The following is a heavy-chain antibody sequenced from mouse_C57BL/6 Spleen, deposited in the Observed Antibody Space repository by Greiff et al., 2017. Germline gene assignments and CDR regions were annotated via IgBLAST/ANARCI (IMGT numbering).Heavy chain of an antibody. Sequence: QVQLQQSGPGLVQPSQSLSITCTVSGFSLTSYGVHWVRQSPGKGLEWLGVIWRGGSTDYNAAFMSRLSITKDNSKSQVFFKMNSLQADDTAIYYCAKNRGYDYDYFDYWGQGTTLTVSS. J-gene: IGHJ2*01. D-gene: IGHD2-4*01. CDR2: IWRGGST. CDR3: AKNRGYDYDYFDY. CDR1: GFSLTSYG. V-gene: IGHV2-5*01.